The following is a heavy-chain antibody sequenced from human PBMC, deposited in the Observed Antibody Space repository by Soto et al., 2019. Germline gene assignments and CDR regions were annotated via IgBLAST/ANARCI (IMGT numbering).Heavy chain of an antibody. V-gene: IGHV3-15*01. J-gene: IGHJ4*02. D-gene: IGHD5-18*01. CDR3: TTLVRGYGYGVH. CDR2: IKTKTEGETT. CDR1: GFTFTNAW. Sequence: EVQLVESGGGLVEPGGSLRLSCAASGFTFTNAWMSWVRQAPGKGLEWVGRIKTKTEGETTDYAAPVKGRFTVTRDGSRITLYLQMSSLQAADAAVYYCTTLVRGYGYGVHWGQGTQVTVSS.